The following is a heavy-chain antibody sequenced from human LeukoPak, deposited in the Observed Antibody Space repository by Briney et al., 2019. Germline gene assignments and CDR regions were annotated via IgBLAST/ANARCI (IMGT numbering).Heavy chain of an antibody. V-gene: IGHV1-2*02. CDR3: ARDSYSDYVGDWFDP. J-gene: IGHJ5*02. CDR2: INPNSGGI. CDR1: GYTFAAYF. Sequence: ASLKVSCKASGYTFAAYFIHWVRQSPGQGLEWMGWINPNSGGIKYAQKFRGRVTMTRDTSISTAYMELSRLRSDDTAVYYCARDSYSDYVGDWFDPWGHGTLVTVSS. D-gene: IGHD4-11*01.